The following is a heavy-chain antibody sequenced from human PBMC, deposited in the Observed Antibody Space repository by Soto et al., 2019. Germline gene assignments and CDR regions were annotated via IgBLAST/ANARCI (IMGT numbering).Heavy chain of an antibody. CDR2: IYSGGST. CDR3: VTEGKSSTSCNTGCSFDY. J-gene: IGHJ4*02. Sequence: GGSLRLSCAASGFTVSSNNMNWVRQAPGKGPEWVSLIYSGGSTYYANSVKGRFTISRDSSKNTLYLQMNSLGAEDTAVYYCVTEGKSSTSCNTGCSFDYWGQGTLVTAPQ. CDR1: GFTVSSNN. V-gene: IGHV3-53*01. D-gene: IGHD2-2*02.